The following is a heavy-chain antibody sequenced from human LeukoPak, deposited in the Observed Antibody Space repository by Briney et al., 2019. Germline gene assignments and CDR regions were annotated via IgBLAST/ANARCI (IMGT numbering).Heavy chain of an antibody. CDR1: GYTFTSYY. D-gene: IGHD6-19*01. Sequence: ASVKVSCKASGYTFTSYYMHWVRQAPGQGLEWMGIINPSGGSTSYAQKFQGGVTMTRDTSTSTVYMELSSLRSEDTAVYYCARGQYGYSSGWVAFDIWGQGTMVTVSS. J-gene: IGHJ3*02. CDR2: INPSGGST. V-gene: IGHV1-46*01. CDR3: ARGQYGYSSGWVAFDI.